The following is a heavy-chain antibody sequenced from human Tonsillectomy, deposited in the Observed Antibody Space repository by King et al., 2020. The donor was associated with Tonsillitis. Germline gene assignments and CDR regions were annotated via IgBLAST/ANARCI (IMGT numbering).Heavy chain of an antibody. Sequence: TLQESGPALVKPTQTLTLTCTVSGFSLSTNGMRVSWIRQPPGQALEWLARIDWDDDKFYSTSLKTRLTISKDTSKTQVVLTMTNMDPMDTATYYCARDIMGPGLGHYFDHWGQGTLVTVSS. CDR2: IDWDDDK. CDR3: ARDIMGPGLGHYFDH. CDR1: GFSLSTNGMR. J-gene: IGHJ4*02. V-gene: IGHV2-70*04. D-gene: IGHD3-16*01.